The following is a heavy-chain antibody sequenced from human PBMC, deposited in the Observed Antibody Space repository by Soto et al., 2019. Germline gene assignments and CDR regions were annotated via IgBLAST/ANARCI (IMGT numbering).Heavy chain of an antibody. Sequence: QVHLLESGGGVVQPGRSLRLSCAASGFTFSHYAMHWVRQAPGKGLEWVALMSYDGSNEYYADSVKGRFTISRDNSKNTLYLQMNRLRAEDTAVYYFAKGGSHTVDYWGQGTLVTFSS. V-gene: IGHV3-30*18. CDR2: MSYDGSNE. CDR1: GFTFSHYA. D-gene: IGHD1-26*01. J-gene: IGHJ4*02. CDR3: AKGGSHTVDY.